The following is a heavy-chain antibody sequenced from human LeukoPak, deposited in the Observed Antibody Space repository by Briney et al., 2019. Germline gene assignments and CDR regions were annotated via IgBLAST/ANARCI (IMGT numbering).Heavy chain of an antibody. Sequence: PSETLSLTCTVSGGSISSSSYYWGWIRQPPGKGLEWIGSIYYSGSTYYNPSLKSRVTISVDTSKNQFSLKLSSVTAADTAVYYCARGDDRYCSSTSCYGSAFDYWGQGTLVTVSS. D-gene: IGHD2-2*01. J-gene: IGHJ4*02. CDR2: IYYSGST. CDR1: GGSISSSSYY. V-gene: IGHV4-39*01. CDR3: ARGDDRYCSSTSCYGSAFDY.